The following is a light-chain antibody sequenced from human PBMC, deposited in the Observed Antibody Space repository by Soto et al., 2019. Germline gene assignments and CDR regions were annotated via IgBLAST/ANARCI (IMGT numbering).Light chain of an antibody. Sequence: DMEMTQSPSSLSASLGDRVTITCRASQSISNYLNWYQHKPGKVPKLLIYAASSLQSGVPTRFSGSGSWTDFTLTTNSLQPEDFATYYCQQSCGTPLTFGGGTKIEIK. V-gene: IGKV1-39*01. CDR2: AAS. CDR1: QSISNY. J-gene: IGKJ4*01. CDR3: QQSCGTPLT.